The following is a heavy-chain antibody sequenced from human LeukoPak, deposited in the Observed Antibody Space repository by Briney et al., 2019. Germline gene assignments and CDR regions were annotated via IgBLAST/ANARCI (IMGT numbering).Heavy chain of an antibody. J-gene: IGHJ4*02. CDR2: INPNSGGT. V-gene: IGHV1-2*02. Sequence: ASVKVSRKASGYTFTDQWIHWVRQAPGQGLEWLGWINPNSGGTNYAQKFEGRIAMTTDTSINTGYMEMTRLTSDDTAVYYCARAHSSLRLYHFDYWGQGTLVTVSS. CDR3: ARAHSSLRLYHFDY. D-gene: IGHD6-13*01. CDR1: GYTFTDQW.